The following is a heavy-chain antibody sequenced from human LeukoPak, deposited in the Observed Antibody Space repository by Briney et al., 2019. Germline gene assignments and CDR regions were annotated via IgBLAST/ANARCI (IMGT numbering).Heavy chain of an antibody. V-gene: IGHV4-59*01. CDR3: ARERYYGSGSCYNAYYFDY. CDR2: IYYSGST. J-gene: IGHJ4*02. D-gene: IGHD3-10*01. Sequence: SETLSLTCTGSGGSISSYYWSWIRQPPGKGLEWIGYIYYSGSTNYNPSLKSRVTISVDTSKNQFSLKLSSVTAADTAVYYCARERYYGSGSCYNAYYFDYWGQGTLVTVSS. CDR1: GGSISSYY.